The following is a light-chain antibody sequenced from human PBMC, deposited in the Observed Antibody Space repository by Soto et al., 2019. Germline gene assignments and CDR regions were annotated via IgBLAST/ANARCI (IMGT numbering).Light chain of an antibody. CDR1: SSDVGGYIW. CDR2: DVY. V-gene: IGLV2-14*01. J-gene: IGLJ1*01. Sequence: QSVLTQPASLSGSPGQSITISCTGTSSDVGGYIWVPWYQHHPGKAPKLVIYDVYQRPSGVSSRFSGSKSGNTAFLTISGLQTEDAADYYCVSYTSRSTYVFGSGTKVTVL. CDR3: VSYTSRSTYV.